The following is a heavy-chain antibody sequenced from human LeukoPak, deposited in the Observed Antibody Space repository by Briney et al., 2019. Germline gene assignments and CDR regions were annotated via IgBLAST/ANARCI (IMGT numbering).Heavy chain of an antibody. CDR3: ARLPLSRELWLVGFDY. Sequence: SETLSLTCTVSGGSNSSYYWSWIRQPPGKGVEWIGYIYYSGSTNYNPSLKSRVTISVDTSKNQFSLKLSSVTAADTAVYYCARLPLSRELWLVGFDYWGQGTLVTVSS. CDR2: IYYSGST. J-gene: IGHJ4*02. V-gene: IGHV4-59*08. CDR1: GGSNSSYY. D-gene: IGHD6-19*01.